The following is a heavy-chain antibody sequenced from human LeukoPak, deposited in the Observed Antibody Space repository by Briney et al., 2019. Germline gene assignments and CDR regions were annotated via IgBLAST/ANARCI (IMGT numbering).Heavy chain of an antibody. J-gene: IGHJ6*03. CDR2: ISGSGSHT. CDR1: GFTFTTYG. Sequence: GGSLRLSCAASGFTFTTYGMIWVRQAPGKGLEWVSGISGSGSHTYYADSVKGRLTTSRDSSKKTLYLQMNSLRAEDTAVYYCAKNGKPYYYMDVWGKGTTVTVSS. V-gene: IGHV3-23*01. D-gene: IGHD1-26*01. CDR3: AKNGKPYYYMDV.